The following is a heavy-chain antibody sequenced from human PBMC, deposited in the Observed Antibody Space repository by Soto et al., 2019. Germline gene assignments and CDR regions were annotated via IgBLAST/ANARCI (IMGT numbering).Heavy chain of an antibody. Sequence: SETLSLTCTVSGGSISSSSYYWGWIRQPPGKGLEWIGSIFYSGSTYYNPSLKSRVTISVDTSKNQFSLKLSSVTAADTAVYYCARSGYSYGPNPLLYWGQGTLVTVSS. CDR1: GGSISSSSYY. D-gene: IGHD5-18*01. CDR3: ARSGYSYGPNPLLY. J-gene: IGHJ4*02. V-gene: IGHV4-39*07. CDR2: IFYSGST.